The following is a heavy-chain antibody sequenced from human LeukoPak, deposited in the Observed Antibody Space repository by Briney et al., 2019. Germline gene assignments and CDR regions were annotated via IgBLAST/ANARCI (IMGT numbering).Heavy chain of an antibody. J-gene: IGHJ5*02. Sequence: SETLSLTCTVSGDSISSSYWSWIRQPAGKGLEWIGRIYTSGSTNYNPSLKSRVIMSLDTSENQFSLKLSSVTAADTAIYYCARGVRYSSGWNNCFDPWGQGTLVTVSS. D-gene: IGHD6-19*01. V-gene: IGHV4-4*07. CDR1: GDSISSSY. CDR2: IYTSGST. CDR3: ARGVRYSSGWNNCFDP.